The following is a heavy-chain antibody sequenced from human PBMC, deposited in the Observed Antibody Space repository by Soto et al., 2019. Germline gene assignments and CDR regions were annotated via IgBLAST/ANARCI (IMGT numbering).Heavy chain of an antibody. CDR1: GFTFNNYA. CDR3: AKTIGLRLGELSPDF. J-gene: IGHJ4*02. CDR2: ISYDGSKQ. D-gene: IGHD3-16*02. Sequence: QVQLVESGGGVVQPGRSLRLSCAASGFTFNNYAIHWVRQARGKGLEWVALISYDGSKQYYGDSVQGRFTISRDNSKNTLFLQMNSLRPEDTAVYYCAKTIGLRLGELSPDFWGQGTLVTVSS. V-gene: IGHV3-30*18.